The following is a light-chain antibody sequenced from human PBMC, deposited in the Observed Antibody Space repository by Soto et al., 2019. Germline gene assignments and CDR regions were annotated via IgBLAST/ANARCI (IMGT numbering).Light chain of an antibody. J-gene: IGKJ1*01. CDR3: HQYCSSGT. CDR2: GAS. V-gene: IGKV3-20*01. CDR1: QSVSNNY. Sequence: EIVLTQSPGTLSLSPGERATLSCRASQSVSNNYLAWYQQKPGQAPRLLIYGASNRATGIPDRFSGSGSGTDFTLIISRLDPEDFAVYYCHQYCSSGTFGQGTKVEIK.